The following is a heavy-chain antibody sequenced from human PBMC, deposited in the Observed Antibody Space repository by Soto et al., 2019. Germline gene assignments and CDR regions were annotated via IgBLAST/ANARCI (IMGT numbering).Heavy chain of an antibody. CDR2: ISYDGSNK. CDR1: GFTFSSYG. Sequence: GGSLRLSCAASGFTFSSYGMHWVRQAPGKGLEWVAVISYDGSNKYYADSVKGRFTISRDNSKNTLYLQMNSLRAEDTAVYYCAKEALRWLHYFDYWGQGTLVTVSS. D-gene: IGHD4-17*01. CDR3: AKEALRWLHYFDY. V-gene: IGHV3-30*18. J-gene: IGHJ4*02.